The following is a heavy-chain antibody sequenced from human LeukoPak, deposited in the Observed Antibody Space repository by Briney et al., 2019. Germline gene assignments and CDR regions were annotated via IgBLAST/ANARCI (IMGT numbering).Heavy chain of an antibody. CDR1: GGSIGYYY. V-gene: IGHV4-59*08. J-gene: IGHJ4*02. Sequence: SETLSLTCTVSGGSIGYYYWSWIRQPPGKGPEWIGYIYYSGSTNYNPSLKSRVTISVDPSKNQFSLKLTSVTAADTAVYYCARHVLGTATVADYWGQGTLVTVSS. D-gene: IGHD5-18*01. CDR2: IYYSGST. CDR3: ARHVLGTATVADY.